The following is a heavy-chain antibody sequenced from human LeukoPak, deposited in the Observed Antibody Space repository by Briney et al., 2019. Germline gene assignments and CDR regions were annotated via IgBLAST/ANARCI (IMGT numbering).Heavy chain of an antibody. CDR3: ARQGGYSYGYWSRESPNFDY. Sequence: SETLSLTCSVSGGSISSSSHYWGWIRQPPGKGLEWIGEINHSGSTNYNPSLKSRVTISVDTSKNQFSLKLSSVTAADTAVYYCARQGGYSYGYWSRESPNFDYWGQGTLVTVSS. V-gene: IGHV4-39*01. CDR2: INHSGST. CDR1: GGSISSSSHY. J-gene: IGHJ4*02. D-gene: IGHD5-18*01.